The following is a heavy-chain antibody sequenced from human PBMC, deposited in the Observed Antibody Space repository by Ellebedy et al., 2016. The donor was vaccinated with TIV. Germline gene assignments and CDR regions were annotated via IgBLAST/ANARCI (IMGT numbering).Heavy chain of an antibody. CDR3: TTDGSHDYGIPFDY. V-gene: IGHV3-15*01. CDR2: IKSKTDGGTT. Sequence: PGGSLRLSCAASGFTFSHAWMSWVRQAPGKGLEWVGRIKSKTDGGTTDYAAPVKGRFTISRDDSKNTLYLQMNSLKTEDTAVYYCTTDGSHDYGIPFDYWGQGTLVTVSS. CDR1: GFTFSHAW. D-gene: IGHD4-17*01. J-gene: IGHJ4*02.